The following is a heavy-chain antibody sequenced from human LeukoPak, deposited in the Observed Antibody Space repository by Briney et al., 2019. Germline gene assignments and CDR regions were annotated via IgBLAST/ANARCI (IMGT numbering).Heavy chain of an antibody. CDR3: ARDARCSSTSCYLRLYYYYYMDV. CDR2: ISAYNGNT. V-gene: IGHV1-18*01. CDR1: GYTFTSYG. J-gene: IGHJ6*03. D-gene: IGHD2-2*01. Sequence: ASVKVSCKASGYTFTSYGISWVRQAPGQGLEWMGWISAYNGNTNYAQKLQGRVTMITDTSTSTAYMELRSLRSDDTAVYYCARDARCSSTSCYLRLYYYYYMDVWGKGTTVTVSS.